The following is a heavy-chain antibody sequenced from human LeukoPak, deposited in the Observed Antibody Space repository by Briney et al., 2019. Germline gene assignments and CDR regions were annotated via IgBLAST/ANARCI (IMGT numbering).Heavy chain of an antibody. J-gene: IGHJ4*02. V-gene: IGHV3-7*01. D-gene: IGHD2-2*01. Sequence: GGSLRLSCAASGFTFSKYWMSWVRQAPGKGLEWVANIKQDGSEKYYVDSVKGRFTMSRDNARDSLYLQMNSLRVEDTAVYYCARETDSTLFDYWGQGTLVTVSS. CDR2: IKQDGSEK. CDR1: GFTFSKYW. CDR3: ARETDSTLFDY.